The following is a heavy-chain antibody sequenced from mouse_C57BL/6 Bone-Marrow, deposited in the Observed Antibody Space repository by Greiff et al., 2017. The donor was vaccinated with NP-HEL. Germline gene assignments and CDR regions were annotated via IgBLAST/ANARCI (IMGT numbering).Heavy chain of an antibody. V-gene: IGHV5-16*01. J-gene: IGHJ2*01. Sequence: DVTLVESEGGLVQPGSSMKLSCTASGFTFSDYYMAWVRQVPEKGLEWVANINYDGSSTYYLDSLKSRFIISRDNAKNILYLQMSSLKSEDSATYYCARERYFDYWGQGTTLTVSS. CDR1: GFTFSDYY. CDR2: INYDGSST. CDR3: ARERYFDY.